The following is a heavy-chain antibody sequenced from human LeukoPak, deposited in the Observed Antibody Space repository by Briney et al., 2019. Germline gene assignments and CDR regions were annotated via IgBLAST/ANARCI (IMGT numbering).Heavy chain of an antibody. Sequence: GGSLRLSCAASGFTFSSSAMSWVRQAPGKGLEWVSAISNNGGYTYYADSVQGRFTISRDNSKSTLCLQMISLRAEDTAVYYCAKTRPLDSSSWSHGDYWGQGTLVTVSS. CDR1: GFTFSSSA. D-gene: IGHD6-13*01. CDR3: AKTRPLDSSSWSHGDY. J-gene: IGHJ4*02. V-gene: IGHV3-23*01. CDR2: ISNNGGYT.